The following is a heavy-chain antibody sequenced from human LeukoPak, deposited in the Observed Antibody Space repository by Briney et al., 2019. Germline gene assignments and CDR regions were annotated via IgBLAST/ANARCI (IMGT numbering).Heavy chain of an antibody. CDR1: GFTFSSYW. Sequence: GGSLTLSCAASGFTFSSYWMHWVRQAPGKGLVWVSRISSDGSSTIYADSVKGRFTISRDNAKNTLYLQMSSLRAEDTAVYYCAGDDYGGRPDYWGQGTLVAASS. CDR3: AGDDYGGRPDY. D-gene: IGHD4-23*01. CDR2: ISSDGSST. J-gene: IGHJ4*02. V-gene: IGHV3-74*01.